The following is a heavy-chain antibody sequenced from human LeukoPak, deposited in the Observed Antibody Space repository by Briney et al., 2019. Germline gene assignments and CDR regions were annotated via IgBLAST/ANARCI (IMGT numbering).Heavy chain of an antibody. Sequence: KPSETLSLTCTVSGGAISSYYWSWIRQPPGKGLEWMGYIYYSGSTNSNPSPKNRGTILADKPKNQFSLKVSCVTAADTAVYYCARGPTESVSGGCYVYFDYWGQGTLVTVSS. CDR2: IYYSGST. V-gene: IGHV4-59*01. D-gene: IGHD6-19*01. CDR3: ARGPTESVSGGCYVYFDY. J-gene: IGHJ4*02. CDR1: GGAISSYY.